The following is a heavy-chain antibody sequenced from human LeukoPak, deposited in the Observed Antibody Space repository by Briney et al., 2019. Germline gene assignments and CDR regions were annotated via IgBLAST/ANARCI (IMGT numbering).Heavy chain of an antibody. J-gene: IGHJ3*02. CDR3: ARTQNEQYYDILTGYYRSTIGTFDI. D-gene: IGHD3-9*01. V-gene: IGHV4-34*01. CDR2: INHSGST. Sequence: SETLSLTCAVYGGSFSGYYWSWIRQPPGKGLEWIGEINHSGSTNYNPSLKSRVTISVDTSKNQFSLKLSSVTAADTAVYYCARTQNEQYYDILTGYYRSTIGTFDIWGQGTVVTVSS. CDR1: GGSFSGYY.